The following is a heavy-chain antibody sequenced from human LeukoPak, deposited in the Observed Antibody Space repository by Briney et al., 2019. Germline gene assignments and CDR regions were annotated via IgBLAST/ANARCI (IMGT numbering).Heavy chain of an antibody. CDR1: GGSISSYY. V-gene: IGHV4-59*08. CDR3: ARSLGSGSYRFDY. CDR2: IYYSGNT. D-gene: IGHD3-10*02. Sequence: SETLSLTCTVSGGSISSYYWSWIRQPPGKGLEWIGRIYYSGNTNYNPSLKSRVTISVDTSKNQFSLKLSSVTAADTAVYYCARSLGSGSYRFDYWGQGTLVTVSS. J-gene: IGHJ4*02.